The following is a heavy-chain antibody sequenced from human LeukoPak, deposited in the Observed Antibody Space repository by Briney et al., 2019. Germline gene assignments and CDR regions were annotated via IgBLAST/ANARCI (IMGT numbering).Heavy chain of an antibody. Sequence: ASVKVSCKASGYTFTGYYMHWVRQAPGQGLEWMGWINPNSGGTNYAQKLQGRVTMTTDTSTSTAYMELRSLRSDDTAVYYCARDGAYCGGDCYSHYDYWGQGTLVTVSS. CDR1: GYTFTGYY. D-gene: IGHD2-21*02. CDR3: ARDGAYCGGDCYSHYDY. V-gene: IGHV1-2*02. J-gene: IGHJ4*02. CDR2: INPNSGGT.